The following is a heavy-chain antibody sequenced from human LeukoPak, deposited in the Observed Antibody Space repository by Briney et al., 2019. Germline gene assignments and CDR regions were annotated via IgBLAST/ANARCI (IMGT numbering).Heavy chain of an antibody. V-gene: IGHV3-30*18. CDR1: GFTFSSYG. CDR3: AKGPGGGWNEYFQY. D-gene: IGHD6-19*01. CDR2: ISYDGSNK. Sequence: GGSLRLSCAASGFTFSSYGMHWVRQAPGKGLEWVAVISYDGSNKYYADSVKGRFTISRDNSKNTLYLQMNSLRAEDTAVYYCAKGPGGGWNEYFQYWGQGTLVTVSS. J-gene: IGHJ1*01.